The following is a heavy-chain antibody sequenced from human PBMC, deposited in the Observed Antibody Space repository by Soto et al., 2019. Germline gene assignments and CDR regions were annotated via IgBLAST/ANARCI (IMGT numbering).Heavy chain of an antibody. D-gene: IGHD6-19*01. V-gene: IGHV3-23*01. Sequence: EVQLLESGGGLVQPGGSLRLSCAASGFTFSSYAMSWVRQAPGKGLEWVSVISGSGDSTYYADSVKGRFTISRDNSKNTLYLQMNSLRAEDTAVYYFARRTSGWYLDYWGQGTLVTVSS. CDR1: GFTFSSYA. CDR3: ARRTSGWYLDY. CDR2: ISGSGDST. J-gene: IGHJ4*02.